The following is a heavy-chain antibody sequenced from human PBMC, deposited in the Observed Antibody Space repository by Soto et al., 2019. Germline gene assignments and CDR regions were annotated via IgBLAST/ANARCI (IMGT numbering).Heavy chain of an antibody. D-gene: IGHD6-13*01. V-gene: IGHV5-51*01. CDR1: GYSFTSYW. J-gene: IGHJ6*02. Sequence: PGESLKISCQGSGYSFTSYWINWVRQMPGKGLEWMGIIYPGDSDTRYSPSFQGQVTISADKSISTAYLQWRSLKASDTAMYYCARHHGSPGSYFGMDVWGQGTTVTVSS. CDR3: ARHHGSPGSYFGMDV. CDR2: IYPGDSDT.